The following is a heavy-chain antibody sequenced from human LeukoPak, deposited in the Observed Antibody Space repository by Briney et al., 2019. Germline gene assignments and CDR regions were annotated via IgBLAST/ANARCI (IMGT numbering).Heavy chain of an antibody. Sequence: KSGGSLRLSCAASGFTFSSYSMNWVRQAPGKGLEWVSSISSSSSYIYYADSVKGRFTISRDNAKNSLYLQMNSLRAEDTAVYYCARDHPGRWDIWGQGTMVTVSS. CDR2: ISSSSSYI. D-gene: IGHD4-23*01. V-gene: IGHV3-21*01. CDR3: ARDHPGRWDI. J-gene: IGHJ3*02. CDR1: GFTFSSYS.